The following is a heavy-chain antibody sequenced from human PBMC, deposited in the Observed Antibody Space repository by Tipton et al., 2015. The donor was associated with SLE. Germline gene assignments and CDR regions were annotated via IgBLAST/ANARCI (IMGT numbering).Heavy chain of an antibody. V-gene: IGHV4-31*02. CDR3: ATYFYDATGYQSVDD. J-gene: IGHJ4*02. CDR2: ISYRGST. CDR1: GDSISSGGYY. D-gene: IGHD3-22*01. Sequence: LRLSCTVSGDSISSGGYYWSWIRQLPGMGLEWIGYISYRGSTSYNPSLRSRVIISEDTSKNQFSLKLTSVTSADTAVYYCATYFYDATGYQSVDDWGQGALVTVSS.